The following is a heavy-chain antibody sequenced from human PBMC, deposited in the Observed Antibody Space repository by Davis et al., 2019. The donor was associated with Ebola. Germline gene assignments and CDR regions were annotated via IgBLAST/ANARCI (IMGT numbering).Heavy chain of an antibody. Sequence: ASVKVSCKASGYTFTGYYMHWVRQAPGQGLEWMGRINPNSGGTNYAQKFQGRVTMTRDRSTSTVYMELSRLRSDDTAVYYCARYLNLIGYYGMDVWGQGTTVTVSS. D-gene: IGHD2/OR15-2a*01. J-gene: IGHJ6*02. CDR1: GYTFTGYY. CDR2: INPNSGGT. CDR3: ARYLNLIGYYGMDV. V-gene: IGHV1-2*06.